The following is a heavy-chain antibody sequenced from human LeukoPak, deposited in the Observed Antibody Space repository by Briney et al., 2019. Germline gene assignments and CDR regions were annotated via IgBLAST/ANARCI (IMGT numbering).Heavy chain of an antibody. CDR1: GFTFSSYA. D-gene: IGHD3-10*01. V-gene: IGHV3-30*14. J-gene: IGHJ4*02. CDR2: ISYDGSNK. Sequence: PGRSLRLSCAASGFTFSSYAMHWVRQAPGKGLEWVAVISYDGSNKYYADSVKGRFTISRDNSKNTLYLQMNSLRAEDTAVYYCARDLWYYGSGSQWDYWGQGTLVTVSS. CDR3: ARDLWYYGSGSQWDY.